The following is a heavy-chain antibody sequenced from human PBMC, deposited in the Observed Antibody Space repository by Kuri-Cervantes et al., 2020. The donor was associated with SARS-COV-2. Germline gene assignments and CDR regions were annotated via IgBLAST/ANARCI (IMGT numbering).Heavy chain of an antibody. Sequence: GESLKISCAASGFTFSSYGMHWVRQAPGKGLEWVAVIWYDGSNKYYADSVKGRFTISRDNSKNTLYLQMNSLRAEDTAVYYCAKGYCSGGSCSPDYWGQGTLVTVSS. CDR1: GFTFSSYG. V-gene: IGHV3-33*06. CDR3: AKGYCSGGSCSPDY. J-gene: IGHJ4*02. D-gene: IGHD2-15*01. CDR2: IWYDGSNK.